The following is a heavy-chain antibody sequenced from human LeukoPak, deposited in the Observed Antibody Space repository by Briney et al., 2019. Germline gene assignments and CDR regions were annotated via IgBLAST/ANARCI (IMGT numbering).Heavy chain of an antibody. D-gene: IGHD6-13*01. CDR1: GFTFSSCA. CDR3: ASPPSWAAAGT. Sequence: GGSLRLSCAASGFTFSSCAMSWVRQAPGEGLEWVSAISGSGGSPYSPDSVKGRFTISRDNSKNKLYLQMNSLRAEDTAVYYCASPPSWAAAGTWGQRTLVTASS. J-gene: IGHJ4*02. V-gene: IGHV3-23*01. CDR2: ISGSGGSP.